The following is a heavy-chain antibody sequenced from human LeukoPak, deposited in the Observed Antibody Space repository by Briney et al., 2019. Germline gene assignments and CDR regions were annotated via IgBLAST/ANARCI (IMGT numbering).Heavy chain of an antibody. J-gene: IGHJ5*02. V-gene: IGHV4-34*01. CDR1: GGSFSGYY. CDR3: ARGGGRYSYGPRFDP. Sequence: SETLSLTCAVYGGSFSGYYWSWIRQPPGEGLEWIGEINLSGSTNSNTSLKSRVTISVDTSKNQFSLKLSSVTAADTAVYYCARGGGRYSYGPRFDPWGQGTLVTVSS. D-gene: IGHD5-18*01. CDR2: INLSGST.